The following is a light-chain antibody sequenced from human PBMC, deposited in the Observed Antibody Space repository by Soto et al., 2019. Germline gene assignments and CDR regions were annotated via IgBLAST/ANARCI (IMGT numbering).Light chain of an antibody. CDR2: KAS. CDR3: QQYNSYAFS. J-gene: IGKJ3*01. V-gene: IGKV1-5*03. CDR1: QSISVW. Sequence: MSQSPAALSAYVGDRGTITCRASQSISVWLAWYQQKPGEAPKLLMYKASSLDSGVPSRFSASGSGTEFTLTISGLQPEDFATYYCQQYNSYAFSFGPGTKVDIK.